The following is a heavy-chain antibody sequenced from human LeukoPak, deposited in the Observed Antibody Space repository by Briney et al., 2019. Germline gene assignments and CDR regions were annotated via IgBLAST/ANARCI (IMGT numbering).Heavy chain of an antibody. J-gene: IGHJ4*02. CDR1: GFTFSMYA. CDR2: INRGDGST. V-gene: IGHV3-23*01. Sequence: GGSLRLSCGASGFTFSMYAMNWVRQAPGKGLEWVSGINRGDGSTYYADSVKGRFTISRDNSKNTLYLQMNSLRGEDTAVYYCAKGASSVAVAGTSYFDSWGQGTLVTVSS. D-gene: IGHD6-19*01. CDR3: AKGASSVAVAGTSYFDS.